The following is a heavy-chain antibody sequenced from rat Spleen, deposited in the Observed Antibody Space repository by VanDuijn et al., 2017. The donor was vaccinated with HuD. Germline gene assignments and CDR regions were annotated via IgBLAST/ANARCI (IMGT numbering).Heavy chain of an antibody. J-gene: IGHJ2*01. D-gene: IGHD1-9*01. CDR1: GFSLTSYS. CDR2: MWYDGDT. Sequence: QVQLKESGPGLVQPSVTLSLTCTVSGFSLTSYSVSWVRQPSGKGPEWMGRMWYDGDTAYNSALKSRLSISRDTSKSQVFLKMNNLQTEDTAIYYCTREGLRVYDWGQGVLVTVSS. V-gene: IGHV2-34*01. CDR3: TREGLRVYD.